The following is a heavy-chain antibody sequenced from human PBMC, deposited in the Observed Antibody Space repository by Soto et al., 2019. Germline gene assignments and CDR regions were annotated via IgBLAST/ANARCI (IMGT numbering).Heavy chain of an antibody. CDR2: IYSGGST. J-gene: IGHJ1*01. CDR3: AGIRQPLY. D-gene: IGHD5-18*01. V-gene: IGHV3-66*01. Sequence: EVQLVESGGGLVQPGGSLRLSCAVSGFTVRSNYMSWVRQAPGKGLEWVSIIYSGGSTYYADSVKGRFTISRDNSKNTLYLQMNSLRDEDTAVYYCAGIRQPLYWGQGTLVTVSS. CDR1: GFTVRSNY.